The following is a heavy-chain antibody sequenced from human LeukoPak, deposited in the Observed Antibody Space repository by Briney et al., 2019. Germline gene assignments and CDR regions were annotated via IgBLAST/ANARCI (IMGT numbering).Heavy chain of an antibody. V-gene: IGHV1-2*02. J-gene: IGHJ6*04. CDR2: INPNSGGT. CDR3: ASARRLWFGESPPDV. Sequence: ASVKVSCKAPGYTFTGYYMHWVRQAPGQGLEWMGWINPNSGGTNYAQKFQGRVTMTRDTSISTAYMELSRLRSDDTAVYCCASARRLWFGESPPDVWGKGTTVTVSS. D-gene: IGHD3-10*01. CDR1: GYTFTGYY.